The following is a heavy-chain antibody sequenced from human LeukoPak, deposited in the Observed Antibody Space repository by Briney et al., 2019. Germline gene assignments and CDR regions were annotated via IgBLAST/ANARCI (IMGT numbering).Heavy chain of an antibody. CDR2: ISWNSGSI. Sequence: GGSLRLSCAASGFTFDDYAMHWVRQAPGKGLEWVSGISWNSGSIGYADSGKGGFTISRDNAKNSLYLQMNSLRAEDTALYYCAKDIRSGYYYGYFQHWGQGTLVTVSS. CDR3: AKDIRSGYYYGYFQH. D-gene: IGHD3-22*01. CDR1: GFTFDDYA. V-gene: IGHV3-9*01. J-gene: IGHJ1*01.